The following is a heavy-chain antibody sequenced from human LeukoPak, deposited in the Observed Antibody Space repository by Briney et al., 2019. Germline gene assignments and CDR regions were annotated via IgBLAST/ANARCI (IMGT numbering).Heavy chain of an antibody. D-gene: IGHD7-27*01. V-gene: IGHV1-24*01. Sequence: ASVKVSCKVSGYTLTGLSMHWVRQAPGKGLEWMGGFDPEDGETIYAQKFQGRVTMTEDTSTDTAYMELSSLRSEDTAVYYCATLGMGSDYFDYWGQGTLVTVSS. CDR2: FDPEDGET. CDR3: ATLGMGSDYFDY. CDR1: GYTLTGLS. J-gene: IGHJ4*02.